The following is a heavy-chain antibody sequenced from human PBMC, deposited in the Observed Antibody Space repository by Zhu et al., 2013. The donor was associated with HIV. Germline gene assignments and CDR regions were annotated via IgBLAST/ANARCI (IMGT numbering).Heavy chain of an antibody. Sequence: QVQLQESGPGLVKPSETLSLTCAVSGASVSSTSYFWGWIRQPPGKGLEWIGSISYSGTTNYNPSLKSRVTISLDTSKNHLSLRLSSLTAADTAVYYCAREQLLPISRWNYYAMDVWGQGTTVTVSS. CDR2: ISYSGTT. CDR3: AREQLLPISRWNYYAMDV. V-gene: IGHV4-61*01. J-gene: IGHJ6*02. D-gene: IGHD1-1*01. CDR1: GASVSSTSYF.